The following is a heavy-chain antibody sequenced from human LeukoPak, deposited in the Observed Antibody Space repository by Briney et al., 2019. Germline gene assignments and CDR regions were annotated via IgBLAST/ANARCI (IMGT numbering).Heavy chain of an antibody. J-gene: IGHJ5*02. Sequence: GASVRVSCKASGYTFINYGIGWVRQAPGQGVEGMGWISPYNGKTKYAQNLQGRVTMTTHTSTSTAYMHLRSLTFDDTAVYYCARLPTIVAPAWTHQPFDPWGQGTLVVVSS. V-gene: IGHV1-18*01. CDR2: ISPYNGKT. CDR3: ARLPTIVAPAWTHQPFDP. CDR1: GYTFINYG. D-gene: IGHD2-2*01.